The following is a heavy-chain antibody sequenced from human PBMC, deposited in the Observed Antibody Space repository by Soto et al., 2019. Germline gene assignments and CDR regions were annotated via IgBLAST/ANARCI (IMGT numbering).Heavy chain of an antibody. CDR3: ARGEAEGDYFDY. CDR2: IYYSGST. J-gene: IGHJ4*02. D-gene: IGHD1-26*01. Sequence: QVQLQESGPGLVKPSETLSLTCTVSGGSVSSGSYYWSWIRQPPGKGLACIGYIYYSGSTNYSPSLKSRVTISVDTSKNQFSLKLSSVTAADTAVYYCARGEAEGDYFDYWGQGTLVTVSS. V-gene: IGHV4-61*01. CDR1: GGSVSSGSYY.